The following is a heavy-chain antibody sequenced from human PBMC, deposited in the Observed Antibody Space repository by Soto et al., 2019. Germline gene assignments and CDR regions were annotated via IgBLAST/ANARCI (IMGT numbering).Heavy chain of an antibody. Sequence: SVKVSCTACRCTFNSYAISWVRQTPGQGLEWMGGISPIFGTASYAQKFQGRVTITADESTITAYMELSSLRSEDTAVYYCERDRGIAATDAFYYWGRGTLVPVSS. J-gene: IGHJ4*02. CDR1: RCTFNSYA. D-gene: IGHD6-13*01. V-gene: IGHV1-69*13. CDR2: ISPIFGTA. CDR3: ERDRGIAATDAFYY.